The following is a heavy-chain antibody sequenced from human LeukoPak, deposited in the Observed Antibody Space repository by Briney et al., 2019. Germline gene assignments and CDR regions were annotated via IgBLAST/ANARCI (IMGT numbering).Heavy chain of an antibody. D-gene: IGHD3-10*01. Sequence: MASETLSLTCAVSGGSISSGGYSWSWIRQPPGKGLEWIGYIYYSGSTNYTPSLKSRVTISVDTSKNQFSLKLSSVTAADTAVYYCAGGAVWFGEGRFDYWGQGTLVTVSS. CDR2: IYYSGST. V-gene: IGHV4-61*08. J-gene: IGHJ4*02. CDR1: GGSISSGGYS. CDR3: AGGAVWFGEGRFDY.